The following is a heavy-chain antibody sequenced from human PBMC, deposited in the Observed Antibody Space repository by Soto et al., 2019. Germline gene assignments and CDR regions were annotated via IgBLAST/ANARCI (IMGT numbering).Heavy chain of an antibody. J-gene: IGHJ6*02. V-gene: IGHV3-30*18. CDR2: ISYDGSNR. Sequence: WGSLRLSCAASGFTFSRFGIHFVRHSACKWREWVAVISYDGSNRFYADSVKGRFTISRDNSKNTLYLQMNSLRPEDTAVYYCAKDLYGSETYTYYCGMDVWGQGTTVTVSS. CDR3: AKDLYGSETYTYYCGMDV. CDR1: GFTFSRFG. D-gene: IGHD3-10*01.